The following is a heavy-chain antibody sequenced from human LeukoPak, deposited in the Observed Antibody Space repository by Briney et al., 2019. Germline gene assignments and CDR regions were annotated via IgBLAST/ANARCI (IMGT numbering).Heavy chain of an antibody. J-gene: IGHJ6*03. CDR3: ARDRNYYDRPMDV. CDR1: GGSFSGYY. Sequence: KPSETLSLTCAVHGGSFSGYYWSWIRQPPGKGLEWIGEINHSGSTNYNPSLKSRVTISVDTSKNQFSLKLSSVTAADTAVYYCARDRNYYDRPMDVWGKGTTVTVSS. CDR2: INHSGST. V-gene: IGHV4-34*01. D-gene: IGHD3-22*01.